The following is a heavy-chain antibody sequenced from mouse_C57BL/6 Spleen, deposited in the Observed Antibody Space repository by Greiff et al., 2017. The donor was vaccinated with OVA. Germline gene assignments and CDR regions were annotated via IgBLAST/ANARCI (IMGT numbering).Heavy chain of an antibody. CDR1: GYAFSSSW. Sequence: VKLQESGPELVKPGASVKISCKASGYAFSSSWMNWVKQRPGKGLEWIGRIYPGDGDTNYNGKFKGKATLTADKSSSTAYMQLSSLTSEDSAVYFCARHPSMYYFDYWGQGTTLTVSS. CDR2: IYPGDGDT. J-gene: IGHJ2*01. V-gene: IGHV1-82*01. CDR3: ARHPSMYYFDY.